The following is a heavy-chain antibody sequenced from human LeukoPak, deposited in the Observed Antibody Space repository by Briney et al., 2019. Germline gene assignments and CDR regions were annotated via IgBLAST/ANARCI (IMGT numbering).Heavy chain of an antibody. CDR1: GGSFSGYY. D-gene: IGHD3-10*01. Sequence: SETLSLTCAVYGGSFSGYYWSWIRQPPGKGLEWIGEINHSGSTNYNPSLKSRVTISVDTSKNQFSLKLSSVTAADTAVYYCARGYYGSGSYLDYRGQGTLVTVSS. CDR3: ARGYYGSGSYLDY. V-gene: IGHV4-34*01. J-gene: IGHJ4*02. CDR2: INHSGST.